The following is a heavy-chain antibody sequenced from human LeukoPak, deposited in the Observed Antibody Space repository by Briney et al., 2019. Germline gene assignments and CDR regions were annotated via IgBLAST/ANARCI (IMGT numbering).Heavy chain of an antibody. V-gene: IGHV3-74*01. CDR2: ISPDGSTT. J-gene: IGHJ4*01. Sequence: PGGSLRLSCVASGFTFGSHWMHWVRQAPGKGLVWVSRISPDGSTTGYADCVEGRFTVSRDNAKNTLYLQMNSLRDEDTAFYYCTRHRTSATLFDYWGHGTLVTLSS. D-gene: IGHD1-14*01. CDR3: TRHRTSATLFDY. CDR1: GFTFGSHW.